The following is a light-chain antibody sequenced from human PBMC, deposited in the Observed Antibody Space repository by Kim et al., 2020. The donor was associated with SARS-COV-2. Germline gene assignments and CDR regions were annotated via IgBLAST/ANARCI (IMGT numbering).Light chain of an antibody. V-gene: IGLV2-14*03. CDR3: SSTSTSSTFVV. Sequence: PGRAPQLMIFDVSSRPSGVSNRLSGSKSGNTASLTISGLQSEDEADYYCSSTSTSSTFVVFGGGTKLTVL. CDR2: DVS. J-gene: IGLJ2*01.